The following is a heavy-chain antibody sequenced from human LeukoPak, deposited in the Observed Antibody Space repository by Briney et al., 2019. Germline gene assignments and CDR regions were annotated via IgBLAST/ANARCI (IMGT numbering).Heavy chain of an antibody. CDR2: IKQDGSEK. J-gene: IGHJ4*02. CDR3: ARDLGGYYYKLAGDY. Sequence: GGSLRLSCAASGFTFSSYWMHWVRQAPGKGLEWVANIKQDGSEKYYVDSVKGRFTISRDNAKNSLYLQMNSLRAEDTAVYYCARDLGGYYYKLAGDYWGQGTLVTVSS. D-gene: IGHD3-22*01. V-gene: IGHV3-7*01. CDR1: GFTFSSYW.